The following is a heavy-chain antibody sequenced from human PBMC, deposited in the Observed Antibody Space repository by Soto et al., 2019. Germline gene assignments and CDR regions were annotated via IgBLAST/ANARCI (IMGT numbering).Heavy chain of an antibody. D-gene: IGHD3-10*01. CDR1: GYTFTSYG. J-gene: IGHJ4*02. V-gene: IGHV1-18*04. Sequence: QVQLVQSGAEVKKPGPSVKVSCKASGYTFTSYGFSGVRQAPGQGLEWMGWISAYNGNTNYAQNLQGRVTMTSDTSTSTACMELRSLRSDDTGVYYCARVEVEYYYGSGSLGYWGEETLVTDS. CDR2: ISAYNGNT. CDR3: ARVEVEYYYGSGSLGY.